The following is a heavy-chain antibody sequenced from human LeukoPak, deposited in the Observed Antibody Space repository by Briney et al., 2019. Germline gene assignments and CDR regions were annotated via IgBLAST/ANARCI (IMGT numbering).Heavy chain of an antibody. V-gene: IGHV1-69*13. CDR3: ARDARHRYCSSSSCYRGWLDP. Sequence: SVKVSCKASRGTFSSYAISWVRRAPGQGLEWMGGIIPIFGTANYAQKFQGRVTITADESTSTAYMELSSLRSEDTAVYYCARDARHRYCSSSSCYRGWLDPWGQGTPVTVSS. CDR1: RGTFSSYA. CDR2: IIPIFGTA. J-gene: IGHJ5*02. D-gene: IGHD2-2*01.